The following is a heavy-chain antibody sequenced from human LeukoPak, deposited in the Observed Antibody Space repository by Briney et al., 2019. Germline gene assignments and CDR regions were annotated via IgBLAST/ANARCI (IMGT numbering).Heavy chain of an antibody. CDR3: ARVHYDILTGYSYFDY. V-gene: IGHV1-18*01. CDR2: ISAYNDNT. CDR1: GYTFTSYG. Sequence: ASVKVSCKASGYTFTSYGISWVRQAPGQGLEWMGWISAYNDNTNYAQKLQGRVTMTTDTSTSTAYMELRSLRSDDTAVFYCARVHYDILTGYSYFDYWGQGTLVTVSS. D-gene: IGHD3-9*01. J-gene: IGHJ4*02.